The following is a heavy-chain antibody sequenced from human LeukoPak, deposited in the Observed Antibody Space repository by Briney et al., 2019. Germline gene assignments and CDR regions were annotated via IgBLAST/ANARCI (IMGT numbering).Heavy chain of an antibody. CDR3: ARRYCSSTSCPPDYYYMDV. D-gene: IGHD2-2*01. CDR1: GGSISSYY. Sequence: SETLSLTCTVSGGSISSYYWSWIRQPPGEGLEWIGYIYYSGSTNYNPSLKSRVTISVDTSKNQFSLKLSSVTAADTAVYYCARRYCSSTSCPPDYYYMDVWGKGTTVTVSS. CDR2: IYYSGST. V-gene: IGHV4-59*08. J-gene: IGHJ6*03.